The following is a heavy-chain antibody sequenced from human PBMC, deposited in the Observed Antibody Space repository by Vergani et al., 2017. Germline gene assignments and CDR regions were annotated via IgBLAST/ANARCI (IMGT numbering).Heavy chain of an antibody. CDR1: GFTFSSYA. CDR2: ISGSGGST. V-gene: IGHV3-23*04. Sequence: VQLVESGGGVVQPGRSLRLSCAASGFTFSSYAMSWVRQAPGKGLEWVSAISGSGGSTYYADSVKGRFTISRDNSKNTLYLQMNSLRAEDTAVYYCAKDGITMVRGVTYFDYWGQGTLVTVSS. D-gene: IGHD3-10*01. J-gene: IGHJ4*02. CDR3: AKDGITMVRGVTYFDY.